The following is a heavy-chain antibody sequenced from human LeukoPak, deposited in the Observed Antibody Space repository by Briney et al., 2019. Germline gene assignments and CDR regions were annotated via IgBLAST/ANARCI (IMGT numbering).Heavy chain of an antibody. CDR2: ISAYNGNT. J-gene: IGHJ4*02. D-gene: IGHD3-10*01. CDR3: ARDLYYYGSGSYGY. CDR1: GYTFTSYG. Sequence: ASVKVSCKASGYTFTSYGISWVRQAPGQGLEWMGWISAYNGNTNYAQKLQGRVTMTTDTSTSTAYMELRSLRSDDTAVYYCARDLYYYGSGSYGYWGQGTLVTVSS. V-gene: IGHV1-18*01.